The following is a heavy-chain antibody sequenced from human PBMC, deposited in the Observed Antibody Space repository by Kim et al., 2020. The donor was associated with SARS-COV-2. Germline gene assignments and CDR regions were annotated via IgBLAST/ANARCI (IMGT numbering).Heavy chain of an antibody. Sequence: GGSLRLSCAASGFTFSSYAMSWVRQAPGKGLEWVSAISGSGGSTYYADSVKGRFTISRDNSKNTLYLQMNSLRAEDTAVYYCAKGGVSSGFIRGYYFDYWGQGTLVTVSS. CDR2: ISGSGGST. CDR3: AKGGVSSGFIRGYYFDY. V-gene: IGHV3-23*01. J-gene: IGHJ4*02. D-gene: IGHD6-19*01. CDR1: GFTFSSYA.